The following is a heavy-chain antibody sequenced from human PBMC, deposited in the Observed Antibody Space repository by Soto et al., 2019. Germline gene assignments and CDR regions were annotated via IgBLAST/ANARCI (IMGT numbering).Heavy chain of an antibody. Sequence: PSETLSLTCTVSGGSISSYYWSWIRQPPGKGLEWIGYIYYSGSTNYNPSLKSRVTISVDTSKNQFSLKLSSVTAADTAVYYCARSLEPIFKSLIAFDIWGQGTMVTVSS. D-gene: IGHD1-1*01. CDR2: IYYSGST. V-gene: IGHV4-59*01. CDR3: ARSLEPIFKSLIAFDI. CDR1: GGSISSYY. J-gene: IGHJ3*02.